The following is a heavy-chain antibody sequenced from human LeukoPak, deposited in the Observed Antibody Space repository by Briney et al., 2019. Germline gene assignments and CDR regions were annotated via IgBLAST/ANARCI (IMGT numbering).Heavy chain of an antibody. Sequence: ASVKVSCKASVGTFSSYAISWVRQGPGQGLDWMGRIIPIFGIANYAQKFQGRVTITADTSTSTAYMQLSSLRSEDTAVYYCARATPPTRTGDGSWFDPWGPGTLVTVSS. CDR2: IIPIFGIA. CDR3: ARATPPTRTGDGSWFDP. CDR1: VGTFSSYA. V-gene: IGHV1-69*04. J-gene: IGHJ5*02. D-gene: IGHD1-14*01.